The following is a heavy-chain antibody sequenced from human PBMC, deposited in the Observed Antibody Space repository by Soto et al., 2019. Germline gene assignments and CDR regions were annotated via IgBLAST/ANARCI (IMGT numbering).Heavy chain of an antibody. CDR2: IYYSGST. D-gene: IGHD3-22*01. V-gene: IGHV4-39*01. Sequence: PSETLSLTCTVSGGSISSSSYYWGWIRQPPGKGLEWIGSIYYSGSTYYNPSLKSRVTISVDTSKNQFSLKLSSVTAADTAVYYCARLQGLAVDYDSSGYYRFEVYWGQRTLFTVSS. CDR1: GGSISSSSYY. J-gene: IGHJ4*02. CDR3: ARLQGLAVDYDSSGYYRFEVY.